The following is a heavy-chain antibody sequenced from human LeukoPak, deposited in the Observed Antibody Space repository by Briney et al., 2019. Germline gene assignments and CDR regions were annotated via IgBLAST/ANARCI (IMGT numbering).Heavy chain of an antibody. J-gene: IGHJ3*02. CDR1: GGSISNSTYY. CDR3: ARGLLWFEETDAFDI. Sequence: PSETLSLTCTVSGGSISNSTYYWSWIRQPAGKGLEWIGRIYTSGSTNYNPSLKSRVTMSVDTSKNQFSLKLSSVTAADTAVYYCARGLLWFEETDAFDIWGQGTMVTVSS. D-gene: IGHD3-10*01. CDR2: IYTSGST. V-gene: IGHV4-61*02.